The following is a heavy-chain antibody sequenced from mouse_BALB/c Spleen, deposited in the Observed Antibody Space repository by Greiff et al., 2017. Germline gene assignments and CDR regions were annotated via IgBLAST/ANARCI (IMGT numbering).Heavy chain of an antibody. Sequence: EVKLVESGGDLVKPGGSLKLSCAASGFTFSSYGLSWVRQTPDKRLEWVATISSGGSYTYYPDSVKGRFTISRDNAKNTLYLQMSSLKSEDTAMYYCARQYDYDGVYAMDYWGQGTSVTVSS. CDR2: ISSGGSYT. J-gene: IGHJ4*01. D-gene: IGHD2-4*01. CDR1: GFTFSSYG. CDR3: ARQYDYDGVYAMDY. V-gene: IGHV5-6*01.